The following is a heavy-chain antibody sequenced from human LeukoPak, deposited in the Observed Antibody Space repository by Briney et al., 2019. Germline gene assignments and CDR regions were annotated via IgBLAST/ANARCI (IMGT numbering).Heavy chain of an antibody. V-gene: IGHV1-2*02. CDR3: ARDGASGYLADY. Sequence: ASVKVSCRASGYTLTGYYMHWVRQAPGQGLEWMGWINPNSGGANYAQKFQGRVTMTRDTSISTAYMELSRLGSDDTAVYYCARDGASGYLADYWGQGTLVTVSS. CDR2: INPNSGGA. CDR1: GYTLTGYY. D-gene: IGHD3-3*01. J-gene: IGHJ4*02.